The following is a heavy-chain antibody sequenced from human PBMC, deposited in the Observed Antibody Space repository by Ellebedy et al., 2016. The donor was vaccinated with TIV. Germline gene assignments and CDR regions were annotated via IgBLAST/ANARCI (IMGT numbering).Heavy chain of an antibody. Sequence: AASVKVSCKASGYSFTSYYMHWVRQAHGQGLEWMGIINPSGGRTSYAQKFQGRVTMTRDTSTITVYMELSSLRSDDTAVYYCARDPHDIAIPSYFYGLDVWGQGTTVTVSS. CDR3: ARDPHDIAIPSYFYGLDV. V-gene: IGHV1-46*01. J-gene: IGHJ6*02. CDR2: INPSGGRT. D-gene: IGHD3-9*01. CDR1: GYSFTSYY.